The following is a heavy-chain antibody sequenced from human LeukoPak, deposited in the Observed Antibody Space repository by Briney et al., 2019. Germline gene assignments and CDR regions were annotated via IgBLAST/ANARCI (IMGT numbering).Heavy chain of an antibody. D-gene: IGHD3-10*01. CDR2: ISSRTGTI. Sequence: GGSLRLSCAASGFTFNTYIMNWVRQAPGKGLEWVSYISSRTGTIYYADSVKGRFTISRDNAKNSLYLQMDSLRAEDTAVYYCATEYYGSVSYYDYWGQGTLVTVSS. CDR3: ATEYYGSVSYYDY. J-gene: IGHJ4*02. V-gene: IGHV3-48*04. CDR1: GFTFNTYI.